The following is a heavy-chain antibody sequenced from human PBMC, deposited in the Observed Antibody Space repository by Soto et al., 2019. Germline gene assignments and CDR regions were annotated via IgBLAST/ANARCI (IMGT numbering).Heavy chain of an antibody. J-gene: IGHJ4*02. Sequence: QVQLVQSGAEVKKPGSSVKVSCKASGGTFSSYAISWVRQAPGQGLEWMGGIVPIFGTAKYAQKFQGGVTITADASTSTAYMELRSLRYEDTAVYYCASGVTWNYFEYWGQGPLVTVSS. CDR2: IVPIFGTA. D-gene: IGHD1-1*01. CDR3: ASGVTWNYFEY. V-gene: IGHV1-69*01. CDR1: GGTFSSYA.